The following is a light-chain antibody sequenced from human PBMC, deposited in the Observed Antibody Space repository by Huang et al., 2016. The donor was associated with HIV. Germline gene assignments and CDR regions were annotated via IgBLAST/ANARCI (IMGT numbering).Light chain of an antibody. CDR1: QSVSNN. CDR3: QQYNKWPPVT. Sequence: ERVMTQSPAALSVSPGEGATLSCWASQSVSNNLAWYQHKPGQAPRLLIHGASIRASGIPARVSGSGSGTEFTLTISSLQSEDSAVYYCQQYNKWPPVTFGQGTRLEI. CDR2: GAS. J-gene: IGKJ5*01. V-gene: IGKV3-15*01.